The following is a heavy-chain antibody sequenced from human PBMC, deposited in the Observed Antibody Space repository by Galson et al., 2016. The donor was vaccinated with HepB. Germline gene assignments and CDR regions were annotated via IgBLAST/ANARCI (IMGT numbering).Heavy chain of an antibody. J-gene: IGHJ3*02. V-gene: IGHV3-23*01. CDR1: GFTFSSYA. D-gene: IGHD6-19*01. CDR3: AKSQPGYSSGWYTLPIDAFDI. CDR2: ISGSGYNT. Sequence: SLRLSCAASGFTFSSYAMSWVRQAPGKGLEWVSTISGSGYNTYYADPVTGRFTISSDNSKNTLSLQMNSLRAEDTAVYYCAKSQPGYSSGWYTLPIDAFDIWGQGQWSPSLQ.